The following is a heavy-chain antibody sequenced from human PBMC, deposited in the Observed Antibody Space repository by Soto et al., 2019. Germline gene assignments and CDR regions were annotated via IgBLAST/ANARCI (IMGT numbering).Heavy chain of an antibody. D-gene: IGHD2-15*01. V-gene: IGHV3-73*02. J-gene: IGHJ4*02. CDR3: TSHSPEDMIRK. CDR1: GFTFSGSS. Sequence: EVQLVESGGGLVQPGGSLKLSCAASGFTFSGSSMHWVRQASGKGLEWVGRIRNKANSYATAYAASVKGRFTISRDASKNMAYLQMNSLKTEDTAVYYCTSHSPEDMIRKWGQGTLVTVSS. CDR2: IRNKANSYAT.